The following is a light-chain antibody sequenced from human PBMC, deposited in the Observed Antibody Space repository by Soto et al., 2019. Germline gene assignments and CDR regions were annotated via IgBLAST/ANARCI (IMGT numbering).Light chain of an antibody. CDR3: QQYNNWPWT. J-gene: IGKJ1*01. V-gene: IGKV3-15*01. CDR2: GAS. CDR1: QSVSSSY. Sequence: EIVLSQYQGTLSLSPGERATLSCRASQSVSSSYLAWYQQKPGQAPRLLIYGASTRATGIPARFSGSGSGTEFTLTISSLQSEDFAVYYCQQYNNWPWTFGQGSKV.